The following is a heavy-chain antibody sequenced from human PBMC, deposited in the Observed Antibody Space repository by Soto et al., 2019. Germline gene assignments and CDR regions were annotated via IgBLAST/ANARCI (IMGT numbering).Heavy chain of an antibody. V-gene: IGHV1-69*13. D-gene: IGHD1-26*01. Sequence: SVKVSCKASGGTFSSYATSWVRQAPGQGLEWMGGIIPIFGTANYAQKFQGRVTITADESTSTAYMELSSLRSEDTAVYYCARDRLWYSGSPYHDAFDIWGQGTMVTVSS. J-gene: IGHJ3*02. CDR3: ARDRLWYSGSPYHDAFDI. CDR2: IIPIFGTA. CDR1: GGTFSSYA.